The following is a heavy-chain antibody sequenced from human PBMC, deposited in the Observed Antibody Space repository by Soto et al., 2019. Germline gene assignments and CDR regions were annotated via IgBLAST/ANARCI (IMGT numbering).Heavy chain of an antibody. CDR2: ISAHNGNT. Sequence: QVHLVQSGAEVKKPGASVKVSCKGSGYGFTTYGITWVRQAPGQGLEWMAWISAHNGNTNYAQKLQGRVTVTRDTYKSTAYMGLRSLRSDDTAVYYGARGRYGDYWGQGALVTVSS. D-gene: IGHD1-1*01. V-gene: IGHV1-18*01. CDR3: ARGRYGDY. J-gene: IGHJ4*02. CDR1: GYGFTTYG.